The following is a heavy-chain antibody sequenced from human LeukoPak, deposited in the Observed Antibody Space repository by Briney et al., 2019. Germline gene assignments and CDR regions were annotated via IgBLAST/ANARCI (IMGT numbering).Heavy chain of an antibody. V-gene: IGHV4-34*01. Sequence: SETLSLTCAVYGGSFSGYYWSWIRQPPGKGLEWIGEINHSGSTNYNPSLKSRVTISVDTSKNQFSLKLTSVTAADTAVYYCAGLGVMVLVYQFEYWGRGTPVTVSS. CDR1: GGSFSGYY. J-gene: IGHJ4*02. D-gene: IGHD2-8*01. CDR2: INHSGST. CDR3: AGLGVMVLVYQFEY.